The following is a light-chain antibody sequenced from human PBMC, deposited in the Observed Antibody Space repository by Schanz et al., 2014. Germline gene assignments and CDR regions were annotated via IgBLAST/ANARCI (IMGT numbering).Light chain of an antibody. J-gene: IGLJ2*01. CDR2: NVN. V-gene: IGLV2-14*01. CDR1: SSDVGSYDY. CDR3: SSYTSSSTLVV. Sequence: QSVLIQPHSVSGSPGQSVTISCTGTSSDVGSYDYVSWYQQHAVTVPKPMIYNVNTRPSGVSNRFSGSKSGNTASLTISGLQAEDEADYYCSSYTSSSTLVVFGGGAKRTVL.